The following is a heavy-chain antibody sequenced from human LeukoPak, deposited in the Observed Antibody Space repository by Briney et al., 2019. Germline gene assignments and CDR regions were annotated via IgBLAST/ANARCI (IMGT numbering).Heavy chain of an antibody. V-gene: IGHV4-59*01. D-gene: IGHD3-10*01. CDR3: ARDYYFGSGTYSGFDY. CDR2: IYYSGST. CDR1: GGSLSSYY. J-gene: IGHJ4*02. Sequence: SETPSLTCTVSGGSLSSYYWTWIRQPPGKGLEWIGYIYYSGSTNYNPSLKSRLTISVDTSKNQFSLRLSSVTAADTAMYYCARDYYFGSGTYSGFDYWGQGTLVTVSS.